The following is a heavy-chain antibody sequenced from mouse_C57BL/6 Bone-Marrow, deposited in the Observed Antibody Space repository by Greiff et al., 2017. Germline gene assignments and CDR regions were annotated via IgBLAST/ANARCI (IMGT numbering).Heavy chain of an antibody. V-gene: IGHV1-59*01. J-gene: IGHJ1*03. D-gene: IGHD1-1*01. CDR1: GYTFTSYW. CDR3: ARRGYGSSWDWYFDV. Sequence: QVQLQQPGAELVRPGTSVKLSCKASGYTFTSYWMHWVKQRPGQGLEWIGVIDPSDSYTNYNQKFKGKATLTVDTSSSTAYMQLSSLTSEDSAVYYCARRGYGSSWDWYFDVWGTGTTVTVSS. CDR2: IDPSDSYT.